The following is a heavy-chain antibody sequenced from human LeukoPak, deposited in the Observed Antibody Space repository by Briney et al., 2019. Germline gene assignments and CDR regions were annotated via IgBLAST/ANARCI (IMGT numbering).Heavy chain of an antibody. D-gene: IGHD2-21*01. Sequence: GGSLRLSCVASGFSFWNYAMSWVRHAPGKGLQCVSQISGTGGATWYAGFARDRFTISTDNSKKKLYLQMSGLRVEDTAMYYCVKDPRDTYGTNWFVSWGQGTLLIVSS. V-gene: IGHV3-23*01. CDR1: GFSFWNYA. CDR2: ISGTGGAT. J-gene: IGHJ5*01. CDR3: VKDPRDTYGTNWFVS.